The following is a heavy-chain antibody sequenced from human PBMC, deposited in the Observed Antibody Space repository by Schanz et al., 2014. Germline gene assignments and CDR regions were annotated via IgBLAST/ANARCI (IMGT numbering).Heavy chain of an antibody. D-gene: IGHD3-10*01. CDR3: MKDY. CDR2: ISRDGYST. J-gene: IGHJ4*02. V-gene: IGHV3-64D*06. CDR1: GLPFTIYA. Sequence: EVQLVESGGGLVQPGGPLSLSCSASGLPFTIYATHWVRQAPGKGLEYVSAISRDGYSTYYADSVKGRFAISRDNSKNTLYLQRSRLTTEDTAVYFCMKDYRGQGTLVTVSS.